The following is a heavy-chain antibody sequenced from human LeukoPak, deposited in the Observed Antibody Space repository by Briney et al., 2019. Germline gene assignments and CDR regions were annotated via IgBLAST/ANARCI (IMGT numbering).Heavy chain of an antibody. CDR1: GFAFSRFA. V-gene: IGHV3-23*01. J-gene: IGHJ4*02. Sequence: PGGSLRLSCVASGFAFSRFAMNWVRQAPGKGLEWVSIVSGSGGITNSADSVQGRFTISRDNPKNTLYLQMNSLRAEDTAVYFCAKRGVVIRVFLVGFHKEAYYFDSWGQGALVTVSS. CDR2: VSGSGGIT. CDR3: AKRGVVIRVFLVGFHKEAYYFDS. D-gene: IGHD3-10*01.